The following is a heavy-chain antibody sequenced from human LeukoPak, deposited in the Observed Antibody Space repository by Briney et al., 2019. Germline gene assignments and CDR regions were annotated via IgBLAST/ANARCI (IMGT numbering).Heavy chain of an antibody. J-gene: IGHJ4*02. Sequence: GGSLRLSCAASGFSFMNAWMIWLRQAPGKGLEWVGRIKSNADGGTPDYAAPARGRFTISRDDSKNTLYLQMHSMKTEDTAVYYCTTFYHEYSPYWGRGTLVTVSP. V-gene: IGHV3-15*01. CDR1: GFSFMNAW. D-gene: IGHD2/OR15-2a*01. CDR2: IKSNADGGTP. CDR3: TTFYHEYSPY.